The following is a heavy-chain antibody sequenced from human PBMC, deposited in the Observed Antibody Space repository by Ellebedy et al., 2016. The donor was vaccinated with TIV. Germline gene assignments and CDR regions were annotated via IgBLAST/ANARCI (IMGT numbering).Heavy chain of an antibody. D-gene: IGHD6-13*01. CDR2: IIPIFGTA. J-gene: IGHJ4*02. Sequence: AASVKVSCKGSGDTFNNYAISWVRQAPGHGLEWMGGIIPIFGTADYALKFQGRLKITADESTSTAYMELSSLRPDDTAVYYCARGGVDSSSWYRYYCDNWGQGTLVTVSS. V-gene: IGHV1-69*13. CDR3: ARGGVDSSSWYRYYCDN. CDR1: GDTFNNYA.